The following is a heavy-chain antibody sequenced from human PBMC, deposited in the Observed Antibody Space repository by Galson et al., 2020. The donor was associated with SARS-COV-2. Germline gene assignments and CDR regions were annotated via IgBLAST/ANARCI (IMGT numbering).Heavy chain of an antibody. D-gene: IGHD4-17*01. J-gene: IGHJ4*02. CDR1: GGSISSGGYY. CDR2: IYYSGST. V-gene: IGHV4-31*03. CDR3: ARGEYGDYYFDY. Sequence: SETLSLTCTVSGGSISSGGYYWSWIRQHPGKGLEWIGYIYYSGSTYYNPSLKSRVTISVDTSKKQFSLKLSSVTAADTAVYYCARGEYGDYYFDYWSQGTLVTVSS.